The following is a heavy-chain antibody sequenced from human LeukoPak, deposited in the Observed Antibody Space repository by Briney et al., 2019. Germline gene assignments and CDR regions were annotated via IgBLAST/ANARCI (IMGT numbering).Heavy chain of an antibody. CDR2: ISYSGST. V-gene: IGHV4-59*01. Sequence: SETLSLTCSVSGGSISSYYWSWIRQPPGKGLEWIGYISYSGSTNYNPSLNSRVTISVDTSKNQFSLKLSSVTAADTAVYYCAKDPYDFWSSYSYGMDVWGQGTTVTVSS. J-gene: IGHJ6*02. CDR3: AKDPYDFWSSYSYGMDV. CDR1: GGSISSYY. D-gene: IGHD3-3*01.